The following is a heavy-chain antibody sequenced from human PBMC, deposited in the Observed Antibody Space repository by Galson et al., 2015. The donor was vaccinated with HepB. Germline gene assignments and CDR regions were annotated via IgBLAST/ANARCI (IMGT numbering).Heavy chain of an antibody. CDR3: ATGYSSSWYRFDY. Sequence: SVKVSCKVSGYTLTDLSMHWVRQAPGKGLEWMGGFDPEDGETIYAQKFQGRVTMTEDTSTDTAYMELSSLRSEDTAVYFCATGYSSSWYRFDYWGQGTLVTVSS. J-gene: IGHJ4*02. V-gene: IGHV1-24*01. CDR1: GYTLTDLS. CDR2: FDPEDGET. D-gene: IGHD6-13*01.